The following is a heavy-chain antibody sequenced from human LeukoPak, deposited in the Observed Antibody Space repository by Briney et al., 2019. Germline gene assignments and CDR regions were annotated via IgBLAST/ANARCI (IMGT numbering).Heavy chain of an antibody. D-gene: IGHD6-13*01. V-gene: IGHV3-64D*06. CDR1: GFTFRTYA. J-gene: IGHJ4*02. CDR2: ISNSGGST. Sequence: GGSLRLSCAASGFTFRTYAMTWVRQAPGKGLEYVSAISNSGGSTDYTDSVKGRFTISRDNSKNTLYLQMSSLRAEDTAVYYCVKVPYSSSWYGYWGQGTLVTVSS. CDR3: VKVPYSSSWYGY.